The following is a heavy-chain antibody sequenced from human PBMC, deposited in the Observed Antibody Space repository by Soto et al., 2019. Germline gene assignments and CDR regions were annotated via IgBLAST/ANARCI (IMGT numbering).Heavy chain of an antibody. CDR1: GGTFSSYT. V-gene: IGHV1-69*02. J-gene: IGHJ4*02. D-gene: IGHD2-2*02. CDR2: IIPILGIA. Sequence: QVQLVQSGAEVNKPGSSVKVSCKASGGTFSSYTISWVRQAPGQGLDWMGRIIPILGIANYAQKFQGRVTITADKSTSTADMELSSLRSEDTAVYYCAMEYCSSTSCYRDYWGQGTLVTVSS. CDR3: AMEYCSSTSCYRDY.